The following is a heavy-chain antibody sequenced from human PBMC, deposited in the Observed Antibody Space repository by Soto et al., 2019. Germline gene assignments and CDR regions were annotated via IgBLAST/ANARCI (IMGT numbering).Heavy chain of an antibody. CDR2: TRNKANSYTT. V-gene: IGHV3-72*01. CDR3: ARELAGPYHYYYYMDV. D-gene: IGHD6-19*01. Sequence: PGGSLRLSCAASGFTFSDHYMDWVRQAPGKGLEWVGRTRNKANSYTTEYAASVKGRFTISRDDSKNSLYLQMNSLKTEDTAVYYCARELAGPYHYYYYMDVWGKGTTVTVSS. J-gene: IGHJ6*03. CDR1: GFTFSDHY.